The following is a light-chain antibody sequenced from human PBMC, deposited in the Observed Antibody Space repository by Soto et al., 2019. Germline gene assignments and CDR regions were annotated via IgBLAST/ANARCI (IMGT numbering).Light chain of an antibody. CDR1: QGLTSNF. Sequence: EIVLTQSPGTLSLSPGERATLSCRASQGLTSNFLAWYQQKPGQAPSLLIYGASNRATGVPDRFSGGGSGTNITLTISRLEPEDVAVYFCQKYVTAPRTFGQGTKVEIK. CDR3: QKYVTAPRT. V-gene: IGKV3-20*01. J-gene: IGKJ1*01. CDR2: GAS.